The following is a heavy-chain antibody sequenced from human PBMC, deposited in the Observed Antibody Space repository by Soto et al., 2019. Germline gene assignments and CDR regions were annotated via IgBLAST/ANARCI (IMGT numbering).Heavy chain of an antibody. D-gene: IGHD2-15*01. CDR3: ARDPDIVVVVAATDGYGMDV. CDR1: GYTFTSYG. J-gene: IGHJ6*02. CDR2: ISAYNGNT. V-gene: IGHV1-18*01. Sequence: QVQLVQSGAEVKKPGASVKVSCKASGYTFTSYGISWVRQAPGQGLEWMGWISAYNGNTNYAQKLQGRVTMTTDTPTSTAYMELRSLRSDETAVYYCARDPDIVVVVAATDGYGMDVWGQGTTVTVSS.